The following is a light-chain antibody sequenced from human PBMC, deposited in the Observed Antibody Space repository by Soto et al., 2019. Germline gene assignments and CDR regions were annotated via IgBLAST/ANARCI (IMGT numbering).Light chain of an antibody. Sequence: QSVLTQPPSVSGAPGQKVIISCTGSSSNIGAGYDVHWYQQLPGTAPKLLIYSNNNRPSGVPDRLSGSKSGTSASLAITGLQVEDEADYYCQSYHSSLSAAVFGGGTKVTVL. CDR1: SSNIGAGYD. V-gene: IGLV1-40*01. J-gene: IGLJ2*01. CDR3: QSYHSSLSAAV. CDR2: SNN.